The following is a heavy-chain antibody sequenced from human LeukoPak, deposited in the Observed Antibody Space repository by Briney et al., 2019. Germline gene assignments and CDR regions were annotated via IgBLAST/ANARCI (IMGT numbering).Heavy chain of an antibody. Sequence: PGGSLRLCCAATGFTVSSNYMSWVRQAPGKGLEWVSVIYSGGSTYYADSVKGRFTISRDNSRNTLYLQMNSLRAEDTAVYYCARDLLVYYGSGSYYNSWGQGTLVTVSS. CDR2: IYSGGST. V-gene: IGHV3-66*02. CDR1: GFTVSSNY. D-gene: IGHD3-10*01. CDR3: ARDLLVYYGSGSYYNS. J-gene: IGHJ4*02.